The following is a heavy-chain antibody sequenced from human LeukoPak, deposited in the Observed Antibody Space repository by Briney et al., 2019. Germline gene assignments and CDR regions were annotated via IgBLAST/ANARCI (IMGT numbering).Heavy chain of an antibody. Sequence: SQTLSLTCTVSGGSISSGDYYWSWIRQPPGKGLKWIGYIYYSGSTYYNPSLKSRVTISVDTSKNQFSLKLSSVTAADTAVYYCARGGDIVVVPAAPSNFFDYWGQGTLVTVSS. D-gene: IGHD2-2*01. CDR2: IYYSGST. CDR1: GGSISSGDYY. V-gene: IGHV4-30-4*01. CDR3: ARGGDIVVVPAAPSNFFDY. J-gene: IGHJ4*02.